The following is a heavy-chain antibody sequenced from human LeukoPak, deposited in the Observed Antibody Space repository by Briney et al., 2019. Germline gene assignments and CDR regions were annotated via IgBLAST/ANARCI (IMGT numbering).Heavy chain of an antibody. V-gene: IGHV4-39*01. Sequence: PSETLSLTCTVSGGSISSSSYYWGWIRQPPGKGLEWIGSIYYSGSTYYNPSLKSRVTISVDTSKNQFSLKLRSVIAADTAVYXXXXGGYCSSXXXXXVGXXXYXGQGTLVTVSS. D-gene: IGHD2-2*01. CDR3: XXGGYCSSXXXXXVGXXXY. CDR2: IYYSGST. CDR1: GGSISSSSYY. J-gene: IGHJ4*02.